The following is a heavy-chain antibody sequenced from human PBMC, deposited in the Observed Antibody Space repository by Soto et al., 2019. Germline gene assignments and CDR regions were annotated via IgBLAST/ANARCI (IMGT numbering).Heavy chain of an antibody. Sequence: HPGGSLRLSCAASGFTFSSYAMSWVRQAPGKGLEWVSAISGSGGSTYYADSVKGRFTISRDNSKNTLYLQMNSLRAEDTAVYYCAKRRDILTGSYYYYGMDVWGQGTTVTVSS. CDR1: GFTFSSYA. J-gene: IGHJ6*02. V-gene: IGHV3-23*01. D-gene: IGHD3-9*01. CDR2: ISGSGGST. CDR3: AKRRDILTGSYYYYGMDV.